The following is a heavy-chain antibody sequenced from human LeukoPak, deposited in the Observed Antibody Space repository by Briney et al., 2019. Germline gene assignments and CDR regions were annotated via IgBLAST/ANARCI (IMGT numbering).Heavy chain of an antibody. CDR2: IDASGST. V-gene: IGHV4-61*02. J-gene: IGHJ4*02. CDR1: GNSGNYY. D-gene: IGHD1-26*01. CDR3: AMRGNSGTSPFDH. Sequence: SETLSLTCTVSGNSGNYYRSWIRQPAGKGLEWIGRIDASGSTTYNPSLKSRVTISGDTSKNQFSLKLSSVTATDTAVYFCAMRGNSGTSPFDHWGQGTLVTVSS.